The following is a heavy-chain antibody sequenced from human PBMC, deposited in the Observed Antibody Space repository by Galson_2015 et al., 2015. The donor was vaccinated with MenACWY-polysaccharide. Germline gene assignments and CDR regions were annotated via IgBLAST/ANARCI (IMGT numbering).Heavy chain of an antibody. CDR2: IIPMLGIA. CDR1: GGTFSTYT. D-gene: IGHD5-18*01. Sequence: SVKVSCKASGGTFSTYTISWVRQAPGQGLEWMGRIIPMLGIADYAQNFQGRVTITADKSTSTAYLELSSLRSEDTAVYYCARALYSYGPYNFDYWGQGTLVTVSS. CDR3: ARALYSYGPYNFDY. V-gene: IGHV1-69*02. J-gene: IGHJ4*02.